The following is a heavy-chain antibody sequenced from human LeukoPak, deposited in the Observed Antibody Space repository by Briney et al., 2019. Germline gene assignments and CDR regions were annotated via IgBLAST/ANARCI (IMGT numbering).Heavy chain of an antibody. D-gene: IGHD6-19*01. CDR1: GFTFSSYW. V-gene: IGHV3-7*01. Sequence: GGSLRLSCATSGFTFSSYWMNWVRQAPGKGLEWVANIKQDGSEKHYVDSVKGRFTISRDNAKNSLYLQMNSLRAEDTAVYYCARDPWYNSGWYFDYWGQGTLVTVSS. J-gene: IGHJ4*02. CDR3: ARDPWYNSGWYFDY. CDR2: IKQDGSEK.